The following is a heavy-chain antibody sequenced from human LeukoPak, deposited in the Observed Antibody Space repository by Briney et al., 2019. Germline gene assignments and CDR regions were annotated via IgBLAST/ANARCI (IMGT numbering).Heavy chain of an antibody. V-gene: IGHV3-21*01. CDR1: GFTFSSYS. CDR3: ARDCSGGSCYVNDAFDI. J-gene: IGHJ3*02. D-gene: IGHD2-15*01. Sequence: GGSLRLSCAASGFTFSSYSMNWVRQAPGKGLEWVSSISSSSSYIYYADSVKGRFTISRDNAKNSLYLQMNSLRAEDTAVYYCARDCSGGSCYVNDAFDIWGQGTMVTVSS. CDR2: ISSSSSYI.